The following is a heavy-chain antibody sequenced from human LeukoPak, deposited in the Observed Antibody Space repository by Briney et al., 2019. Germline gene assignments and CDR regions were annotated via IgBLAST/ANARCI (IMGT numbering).Heavy chain of an antibody. CDR1: GYSISSGYY. CDR2: IYHSGST. Sequence: PSETLSLTCAVSGYSISSGYYWGWIRQPPGKGLEWIGSIYHSGSTYYNPSLKSRVTISVDTSKNQFSLKLSSVTAADTAVYYCARSRYCSSTSCYYLYYYMDVWGKGTTVTVSS. V-gene: IGHV4-38-2*01. CDR3: ARSRYCSSTSCYYLYYYMDV. D-gene: IGHD2-2*01. J-gene: IGHJ6*03.